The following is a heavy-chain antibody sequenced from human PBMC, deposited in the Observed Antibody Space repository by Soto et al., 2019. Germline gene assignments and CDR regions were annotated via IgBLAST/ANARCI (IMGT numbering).Heavy chain of an antibody. CDR3: AKLPQRKNNFHV. CDR2: SGDRTNGYTT. CDR1: GFTFSDHS. D-gene: IGHD2-15*01. V-gene: IGHV3-72*01. J-gene: IGHJ6*02. Sequence: EVQLVESGGGLVQPGGSLRLSCAASGFTFSDHSMDWVRQAPGKGLEWVGRSGDRTNGYTTEYAASVKARFTISRDDLKNSLYLQLNDLKIEDTAVYYCAKLPQRKNNFHVWGQGTTVTVSS.